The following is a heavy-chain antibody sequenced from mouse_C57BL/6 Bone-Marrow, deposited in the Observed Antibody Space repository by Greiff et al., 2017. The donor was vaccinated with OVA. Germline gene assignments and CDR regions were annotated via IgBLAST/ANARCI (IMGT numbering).Heavy chain of an antibody. V-gene: IGHV1-63*01. J-gene: IGHJ4*01. D-gene: IGHD1-1*01. CDR2: IYPGGGYT. CDR1: GYTFTNYW. Sequence: VKVVESGAELVRPGTSVKMSCKASGYTFTNYWIGWAKQRPGHGLEWIGDIYPGGGYTNYNEKFKGKATLTADKSSSTAYMQFSSLTSEDSAIYYCARSHYYGSSYHYAMDYWGQGTSVTVSS. CDR3: ARSHYYGSSYHYAMDY.